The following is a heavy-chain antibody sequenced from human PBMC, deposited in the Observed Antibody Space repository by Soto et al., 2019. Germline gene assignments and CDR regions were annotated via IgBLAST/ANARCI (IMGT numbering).Heavy chain of an antibody. CDR2: ISAYNGNT. D-gene: IGHD5-12*01. CDR3: ARDEDIVAPNYYYYGMDV. V-gene: IGHV1-18*01. Sequence: VASVKVSCKASGYTFTSYGISWVRQAPGQGLEWMGWISAYNGNTNYAQKLQGRVTMTTDTSTSTAYMELRSLRSDDTAVYYCARDEDIVAPNYYYYGMDVWGQGTTVTVSS. J-gene: IGHJ6*02. CDR1: GYTFTSYG.